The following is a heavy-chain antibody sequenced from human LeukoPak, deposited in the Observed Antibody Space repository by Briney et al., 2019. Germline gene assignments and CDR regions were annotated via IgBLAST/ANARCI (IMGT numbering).Heavy chain of an antibody. D-gene: IGHD6-13*01. CDR3: ARDEGSSWYLYFQH. J-gene: IGHJ1*01. Sequence: PGGSLRLSCAASGFTFSSYAMHWVRQAPGKGLEWVAVISYDGSNKYYADSVKGRFTISRDNSKNTLYLQMNSLRAEDTAVYYCARDEGSSWYLYFQHWGQGTLVTVSS. V-gene: IGHV3-30-3*01. CDR1: GFTFSSYA. CDR2: ISYDGSNK.